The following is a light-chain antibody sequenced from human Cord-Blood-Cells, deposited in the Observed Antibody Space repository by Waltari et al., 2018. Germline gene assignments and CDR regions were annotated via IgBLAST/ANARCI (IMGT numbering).Light chain of an antibody. CDR1: QSISSY. CDR2: AAS. J-gene: IGKJ1*01. CDR3: QQSYSTPWT. Sequence: DIQMTQSPSSLSASVVNRVTITCRASQSISSYLNCDQQKPGKAPKLLIYAASSLQSVVPSRFSGSGSGTDFTLTISSLQPEDFATYYCQQSYSTPWTFGQGTKVEIK. V-gene: IGKV1-39*01.